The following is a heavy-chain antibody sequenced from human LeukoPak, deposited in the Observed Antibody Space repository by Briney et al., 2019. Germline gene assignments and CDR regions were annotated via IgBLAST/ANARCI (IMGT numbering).Heavy chain of an antibody. Sequence: PGGSLRLSCAASGFTFSSYWMNWARQAPGKGLEWVAVISYDGSNKYYADSVKGRFTISRDNSKNTLYLQMNSLRAEDTAVYYCAKSSEIFGVVIIGYFDYWGQGTLVTVSS. CDR1: GFTFSSYW. J-gene: IGHJ4*02. V-gene: IGHV3-30*18. CDR2: ISYDGSNK. D-gene: IGHD3-3*01. CDR3: AKSSEIFGVVIIGYFDY.